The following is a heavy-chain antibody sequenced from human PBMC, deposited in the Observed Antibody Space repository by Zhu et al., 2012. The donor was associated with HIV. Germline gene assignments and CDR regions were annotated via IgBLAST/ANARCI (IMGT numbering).Heavy chain of an antibody. V-gene: IGHV4-38-2*02. D-gene: IGHD3-10*01. CDR3: ARDPYYYGSGSYGWFDP. Sequence: QVQLQESGPGLVKPSETLSLTCAVSGYSISSGYYWGWIRQPPGKGLEWIGSIYHSGSTYYNPSLKSRVTISVDTSKNQFSLKLSSVTAADTAVYYCARDPYYYGSGSYGWFDPWGQGTLVTVSS. J-gene: IGHJ5*02. CDR1: GYSISSGYY. CDR2: IYHSGST.